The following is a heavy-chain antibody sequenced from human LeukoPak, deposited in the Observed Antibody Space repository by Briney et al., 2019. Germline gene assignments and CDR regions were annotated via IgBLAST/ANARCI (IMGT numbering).Heavy chain of an antibody. CDR1: GFTFDDYA. Sequence: GGSLRLSCAASGFTFDDYAMHWVRQAPGKGLEWVSGISWNSGSIGYADSVKGRFTIFRDNAKNSLYLQMNSLRAEDTALYYCAKDLRWFGELSSFGMDVWGQGTTVTVSS. CDR2: ISWNSGSI. D-gene: IGHD3-10*01. V-gene: IGHV3-9*01. CDR3: AKDLRWFGELSSFGMDV. J-gene: IGHJ6*02.